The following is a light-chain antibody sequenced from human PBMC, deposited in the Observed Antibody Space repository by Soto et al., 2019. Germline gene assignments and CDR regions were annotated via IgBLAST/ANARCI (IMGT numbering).Light chain of an antibody. Sequence: QSVLTQPPSASGTPGQRVTISCSGSNSNIGNNKVNWYQQLPGTAPKLLIYTSNQRPSGVPDRFSGSKSGTSASLAISGLQSEDEADHYCATWDDSMHGYVFGTGTKVTV. CDR1: NSNIGNNK. J-gene: IGLJ1*01. CDR3: ATWDDSMHGYV. CDR2: TSN. V-gene: IGLV1-44*01.